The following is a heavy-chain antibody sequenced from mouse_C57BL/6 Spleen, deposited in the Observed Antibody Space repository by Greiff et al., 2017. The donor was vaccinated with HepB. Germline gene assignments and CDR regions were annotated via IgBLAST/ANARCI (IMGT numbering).Heavy chain of an antibody. Sequence: VQLQQSGPELVKPGASVKLSCKASGYTFTSYDINWVKQRPGQGLEWIGWIYPRDGSTKYNEKFKGKATFTVDTSSSTAYMELHSLTSEYSAVYFCARSSSHYYGRYFDVWGTGTTVTVSS. CDR2: IYPRDGST. CDR1: GYTFTSYD. D-gene: IGHD1-2*01. V-gene: IGHV1-85*01. CDR3: ARSSSHYYGRYFDV. J-gene: IGHJ1*03.